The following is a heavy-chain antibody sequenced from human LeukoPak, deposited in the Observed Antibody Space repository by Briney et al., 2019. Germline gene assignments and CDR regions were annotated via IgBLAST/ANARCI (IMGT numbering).Heavy chain of an antibody. CDR3: ARDRTSRDGYNALDY. CDR2: FTHSGST. CDR1: GGSISSSSYY. J-gene: IGHJ4*02. V-gene: IGHV4-39*07. Sequence: SETLSLTCTVSGGSISSSSYYWGWIRQPPGKGLEWIGEFTHSGSTNYNPSLESRVIISVDTSKTQFSLRLSSVTAADTAVYYCARDRTSRDGYNALDYWGQGTLVTVSS. D-gene: IGHD5-24*01.